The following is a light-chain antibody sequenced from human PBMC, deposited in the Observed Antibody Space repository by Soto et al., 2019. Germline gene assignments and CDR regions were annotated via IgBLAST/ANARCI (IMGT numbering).Light chain of an antibody. V-gene: IGKV3-11*01. J-gene: IGKJ4*01. Sequence: EIVLTQSPATLSLSPVERATLSCRASQSINRHLAWYRQKPGQAPRLLIYDASNRATGIPARFSGSESGTDFTLTISSLEPEDFGVYYCQQRSNWPPVTFGGGTKVDIK. CDR2: DAS. CDR1: QSINRH. CDR3: QQRSNWPPVT.